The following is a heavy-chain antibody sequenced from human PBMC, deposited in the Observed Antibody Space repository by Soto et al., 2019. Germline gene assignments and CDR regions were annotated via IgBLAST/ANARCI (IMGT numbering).Heavy chain of an antibody. D-gene: IGHD5-12*01. J-gene: IGHJ4*02. CDR3: ATRGTQGRWLEFADY. Sequence: VQLVQSGAEVKRPGSSVKVSCEASGGTFSSLGFTWVRQAPGQGLEWMGGIIPISGRTTFAPKFLGRVTITAEESTRTTYMELTALTSDDTAIYYCATRGTQGRWLEFADYWGQGTLVTVSS. CDR2: IIPISGRT. V-gene: IGHV1-69*01. CDR1: GGTFSSLG.